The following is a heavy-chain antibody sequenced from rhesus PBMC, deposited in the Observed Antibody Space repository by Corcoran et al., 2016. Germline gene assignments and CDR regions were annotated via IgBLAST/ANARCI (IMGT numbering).Heavy chain of an antibody. V-gene: IGHV3-136*01. CDR1: GFTFRSYD. Sequence: EVQLVETGGGLVQPGGALRLACAASGFTFRSYDRSWVRQAPGKGLEWFSYIGYTGTTIYYADSVKGRFTISRDNAKNSLSLQMSSLRAEDTAVYYCTRSPLGGGWSYFDYWGQGVLVTVSS. CDR2: IGYTGTTI. D-gene: IGHD6-37*01. CDR3: TRSPLGGGWSYFDY. J-gene: IGHJ4*01.